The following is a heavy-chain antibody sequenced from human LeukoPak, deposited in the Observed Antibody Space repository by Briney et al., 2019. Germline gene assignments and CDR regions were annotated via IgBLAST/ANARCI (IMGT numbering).Heavy chain of an antibody. CDR1: GYTFTSYG. CDR2: ISAYNGNT. CDR3: AKQPLGYCSSTSCYIPWFDP. J-gene: IGHJ5*02. Sequence: GASVKVSCKASGYTFTSYGISWVRQAPGQGLEWMGWISAYNGNTNYAQKLQGRVTMTTDTSTSTAYMELRSLRSDDTAVYYCAKQPLGYCSSTSCYIPWFDPWGQGTLVTVSS. D-gene: IGHD2-2*02. V-gene: IGHV1-18*01.